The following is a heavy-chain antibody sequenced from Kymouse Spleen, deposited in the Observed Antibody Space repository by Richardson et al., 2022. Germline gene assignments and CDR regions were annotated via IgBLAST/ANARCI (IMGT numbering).Heavy chain of an antibody. D-gene: IGHD3-10*01. J-gene: IGHJ6*02. CDR1: GGSFSGYY. V-gene: IGHV4-34*01. Sequence: QVQLQQWGAGLLKPSETLSLTCAVYGGSFSGYYWSWIRQPPGKGLEWIGEINHSGSTNYNPSLKSRVTISVDTSKNQFSLKLSSVTAADTAVYYCARGRGNYYGSGSYRYYYYGMDVWGQGTTVTVSS. CDR3: ARGRGNYYGSGSYRYYYYGMDV. CDR2: INHSGST.